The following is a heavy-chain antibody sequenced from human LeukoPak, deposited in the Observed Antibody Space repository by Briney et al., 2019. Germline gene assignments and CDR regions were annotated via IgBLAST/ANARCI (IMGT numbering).Heavy chain of an antibody. J-gene: IGHJ5*02. CDR2: INHSGST. V-gene: IGHV4-39*07. D-gene: IGHD3-3*01. Sequence: SETLSLTCTVSGGSISSSSYYWGWIRQPPGKGLEWIGEINHSGSTNYNPSLKSRVTISVDTSKNQFSLKLSSVTAADTAVYYCAREYDFGYWFDPWGQGTLVTVSS. CDR1: GGSISSSSYY. CDR3: AREYDFGYWFDP.